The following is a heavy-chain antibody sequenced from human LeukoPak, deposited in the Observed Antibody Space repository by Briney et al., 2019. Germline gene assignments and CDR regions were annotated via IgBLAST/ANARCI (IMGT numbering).Heavy chain of an antibody. J-gene: IGHJ4*02. CDR3: ATRNYYDSTGYYNY. CDR2: IYHRGAT. Sequence: SGTLSLTCAVSGGSISSDTWWTWVRQPPGKGLGWIGEIYHRGATNYNPSLKSRVTISLDKSKNQFSLKLGSVTAADTAVYYCATRNYYDSTGYYNYWGQGTLVTVPS. V-gene: IGHV4-4*02. CDR1: GGSISSDTW. D-gene: IGHD3-22*01.